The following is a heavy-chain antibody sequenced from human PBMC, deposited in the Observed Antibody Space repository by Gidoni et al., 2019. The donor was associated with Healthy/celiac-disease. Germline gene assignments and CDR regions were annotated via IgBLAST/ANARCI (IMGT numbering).Heavy chain of an antibody. V-gene: IGHV1-2*02. CDR2: INPNSGGT. D-gene: IGHD3-22*01. CDR1: GDTLPGHY. J-gene: IGHJ3*02. Sequence: QVQLVQSWAAVKKPGASAPVSCMASGDTLPGHYIPWVRQAPGQGLEWMGWINPNSGGTNYEQKFQGRVTMTRYTSISTAYMELSRLRSDDTAVYYCARVPGSYYDSSGILVEFAFDIWGQGTKVTVSS. CDR3: ARVPGSYYDSSGILVEFAFDI.